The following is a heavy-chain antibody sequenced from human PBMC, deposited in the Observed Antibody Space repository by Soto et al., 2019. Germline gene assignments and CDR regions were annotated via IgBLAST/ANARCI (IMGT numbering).Heavy chain of an antibody. V-gene: IGHV3-7*01. J-gene: IGHJ5*02. Sequence: DVQLVESGGGLVQPGGSLRLSCAASGFAFSTSWMSWVRQAPGKGLEWVANIKNDGSDKYYVDSVKGRFTISRDNAKNSLSLQMNSLRVEDTAVYYCVRYGRDLWFDAWGQGTLVSVSS. CDR1: GFAFSTSW. CDR2: IKNDGSDK. D-gene: IGHD3-10*01. CDR3: VRYGRDLWFDA.